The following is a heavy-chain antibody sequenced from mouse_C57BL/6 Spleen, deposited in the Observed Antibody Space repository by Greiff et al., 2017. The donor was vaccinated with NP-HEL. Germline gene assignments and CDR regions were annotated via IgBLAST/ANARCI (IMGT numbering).Heavy chain of an antibody. D-gene: IGHD1-1*01. CDR3: ARGGTTVEFDY. Sequence: VQLQQSGAELVKPGASVKISCKASGYAFSSYWMNWVKQRPGKGLEWIGQIYPGDGDTNYNGKFKGKATLTADKSSSTAYMQLSSLTSEDSAVYFCARGGTTVEFDYWGQGTTLTVSS. CDR1: GYAFSSYW. J-gene: IGHJ2*01. V-gene: IGHV1-80*01. CDR2: IYPGDGDT.